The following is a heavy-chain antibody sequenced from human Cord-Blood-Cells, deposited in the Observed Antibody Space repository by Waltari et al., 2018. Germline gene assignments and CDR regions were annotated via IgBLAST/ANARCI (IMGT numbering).Heavy chain of an antibody. J-gene: IGHJ4*02. V-gene: IGHV1-69*01. Sequence: QVQLVQSGAEVKKPGSSVKVSCKASGGTFSSYAISWVRQAPGQGLEWMGGIIPILGTANYAQRCQVGVTITADESTRTAYMDLSSLRSEDTAVYYCASGDYYGSGSYFDYWGQGTLVTVSS. CDR1: GGTFSSYA. CDR3: ASGDYYGSGSYFDY. CDR2: IIPILGTA. D-gene: IGHD3-10*01.